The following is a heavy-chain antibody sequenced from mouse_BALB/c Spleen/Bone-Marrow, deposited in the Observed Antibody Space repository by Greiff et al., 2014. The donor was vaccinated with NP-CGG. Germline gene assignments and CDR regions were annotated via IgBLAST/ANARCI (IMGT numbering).Heavy chain of an antibody. Sequence: QVQLQQSGAELAKPGASVKMSCKASGYYLTSYWMHWVKQRPGQGLEWIGYINPSSGYTESNQKFKDKATLTADKSSSTAYMQLTSLTSEDSAVYYCARGYYVMDHWGQGTSVTVSS. J-gene: IGHJ4*01. CDR3: ARGYYVMDH. V-gene: IGHV1-7*01. CDR2: INPSSGYT. CDR1: GYYLTSYW.